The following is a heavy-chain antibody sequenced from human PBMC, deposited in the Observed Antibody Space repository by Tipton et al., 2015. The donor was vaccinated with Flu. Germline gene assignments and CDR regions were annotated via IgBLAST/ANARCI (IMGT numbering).Heavy chain of an antibody. J-gene: IGHJ3*01. V-gene: IGHV4-59*01. Sequence: TLSLTCTVSGGSISNYYWGWFRQPPGKGLEWIAYVYYSGTTNYNPSLKSRALISVDKPKNQFFLKLNSVTASDTAVYYCARFRNAFDVWGQGTVVTVSS. CDR2: VYYSGTT. CDR3: ARFRNAFDV. CDR1: GGSISNYY.